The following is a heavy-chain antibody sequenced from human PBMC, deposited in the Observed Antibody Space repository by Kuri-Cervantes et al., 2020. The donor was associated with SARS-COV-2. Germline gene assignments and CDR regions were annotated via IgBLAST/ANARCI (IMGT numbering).Heavy chain of an antibody. CDR2: ISGRSSYI. CDR3: AWVSSCYSPTEYFQH. Sequence: ETLSLTCAASGFTFSTYDMSWARQAPGKGLEWVSSISGRSSYIYDADSVKGRFTISRDNSKNTLYLQMNSLRAEDTAVYYCAWVSSCYSPTEYFQHWGQGTLVTVSS. J-gene: IGHJ1*01. V-gene: IGHV3-21*01. D-gene: IGHD2-15*01. CDR1: GFTFSTYD.